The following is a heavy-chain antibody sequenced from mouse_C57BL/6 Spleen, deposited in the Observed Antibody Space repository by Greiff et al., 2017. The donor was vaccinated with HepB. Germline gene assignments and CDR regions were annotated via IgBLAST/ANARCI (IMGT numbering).Heavy chain of an antibody. CDR3: ARPDYDGAWCAY. D-gene: IGHD2-4*01. CDR2: INPNNGGT. J-gene: IGHJ3*01. Sequence: EVQLQQSGPELVKPGASVKIPCKASGYTFTDYNLDWVKQSHGKSLEWIGDINPNNGGTIYNQKFKGKATLTVDKSSSTAYMERRSLTSADTAVYYFARPDYDGAWCAYWGKGTLVTVSA. V-gene: IGHV1-18*01. CDR1: GYTFTDYN.